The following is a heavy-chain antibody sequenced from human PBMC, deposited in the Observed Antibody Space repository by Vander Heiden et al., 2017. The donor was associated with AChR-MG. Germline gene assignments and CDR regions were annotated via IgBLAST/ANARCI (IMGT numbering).Heavy chain of an antibody. V-gene: IGHV1-46*01. D-gene: IGHD4-17*01. CDR3: ARDHYGDYGFYFDL. Sequence: QVQLVQSGAEVKKPGASVKVSCKASGYTFTSYYMHWVRQAPGQGPEWMGIINPSGGSTSYAQRFQGRVSMTRDMSTSTVYMELSSLRSEDTAVYYCARDHYGDYGFYFDLWGRGTLVTVSS. CDR2: INPSGGST. CDR1: GYTFTSYY. J-gene: IGHJ2*01.